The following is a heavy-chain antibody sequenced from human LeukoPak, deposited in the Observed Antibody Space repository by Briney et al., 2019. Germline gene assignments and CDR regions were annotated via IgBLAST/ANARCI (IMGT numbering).Heavy chain of an antibody. CDR3: ARLVVPGYYFDY. Sequence: SETLSPTCTVSGGSISSSSYYWGWIRQPPGKGLEWIGSIYYSGSTYYNPSLKSRVTISVDTSKNQFSLKLSSVTAADTAVYYCARLVVPGYYFDYWGQGTLVTVSS. J-gene: IGHJ4*02. D-gene: IGHD3-22*01. V-gene: IGHV4-39*01. CDR2: IYYSGST. CDR1: GGSISSSSYY.